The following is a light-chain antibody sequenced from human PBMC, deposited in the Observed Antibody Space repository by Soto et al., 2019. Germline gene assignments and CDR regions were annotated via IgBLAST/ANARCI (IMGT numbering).Light chain of an antibody. V-gene: IGLV1-51*02. J-gene: IGLJ3*02. Sequence: QSALTQPPSVSAAPGQKVTISCSGSSSNIGDNYVSWYQQLPGTAPKLLISEDYNRPSGIPDRFSGSKSGTSAALGITGLQTGDEGDYFCGTWDNSLTAWVLGGGTKLTVL. CDR3: GTWDNSLTAWV. CDR2: EDY. CDR1: SSNIGDNY.